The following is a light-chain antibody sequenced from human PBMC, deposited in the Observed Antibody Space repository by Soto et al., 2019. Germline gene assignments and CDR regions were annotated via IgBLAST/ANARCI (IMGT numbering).Light chain of an antibody. J-gene: IGKJ3*01. Sequence: EIVLTQSPGTLSLSPGERATLSCRASQSVSSSYLGWYQQKPGQAPRLLIYGASGRATGIPDRFSGSGSGTDFTLTISRLEPEDFAVYYWPHYGGSPSFTFGPGTKVDIK. CDR2: GAS. CDR1: QSVSSSY. CDR3: PHYGGSPSFT. V-gene: IGKV3-20*01.